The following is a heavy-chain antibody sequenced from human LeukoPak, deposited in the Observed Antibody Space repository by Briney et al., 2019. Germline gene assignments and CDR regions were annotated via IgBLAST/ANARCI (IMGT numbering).Heavy chain of an antibody. V-gene: IGHV4-61*02. Sequence: SETLSLTCTVSGDSISSGSYYWSWIRQPAGKGLEWIGRICTSGSTNYNPSLKSRVTISVDTSKNQFSLELSSVTAADTAVYYCARGVGAGATFDYWGQGTPVTVSS. CDR2: ICTSGST. D-gene: IGHD1-26*01. CDR3: ARGVGAGATFDY. CDR1: GDSISSGSYY. J-gene: IGHJ4*02.